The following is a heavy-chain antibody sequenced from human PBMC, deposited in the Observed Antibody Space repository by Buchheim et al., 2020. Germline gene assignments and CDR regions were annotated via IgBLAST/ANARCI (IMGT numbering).Heavy chain of an antibody. CDR1: VGSISSSSYY. Sequence: QLQLQESGPGLVKPSETLSLTCTVSVGSISSSSYYWGWIRQPPGKGLEWIGSIFYSGSTYYNPSLKCPVPLSVDPSTNHLSLKLSSVTAADTAVYYCARQGVAEQNVIDYWGQGTL. CDR2: IFYSGST. CDR3: ARQGVAEQNVIDY. D-gene: IGHD1-1*01. V-gene: IGHV4-39*01. J-gene: IGHJ4*02.